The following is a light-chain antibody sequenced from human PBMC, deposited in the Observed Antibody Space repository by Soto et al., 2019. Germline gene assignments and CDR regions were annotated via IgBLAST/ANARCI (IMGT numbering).Light chain of an antibody. CDR2: GAS. V-gene: IGKV3-20*01. J-gene: IGKJ1*01. CDR1: QSVSNN. CDR3: QQYGSSPRT. Sequence: PGILSVSPGDRATLSCRAGQSVSNNLAWYQQKPGQTPRLVTYGASNRATGVPARFSGSGSGTDFTLTISRLEPEDFAVYYCQQYGSSPRTFGQGTKVDIK.